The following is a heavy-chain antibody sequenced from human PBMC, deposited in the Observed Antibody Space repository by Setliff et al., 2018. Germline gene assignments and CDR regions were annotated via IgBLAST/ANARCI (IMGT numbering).Heavy chain of an antibody. Sequence: SETLSLTCTVSGYSISSGYIWGWIRQPPGKGLEWVGNIGHTGSINYNPSLKSRLTISLDTSKNQFSLKLISVTAADTAVYFCARDPAAGLDYWGQGALVTVSS. CDR3: ARDPAAGLDY. J-gene: IGHJ4*02. CDR2: IGHTGSI. V-gene: IGHV4-38-2*02. D-gene: IGHD6-13*01. CDR1: GYSISSGYI.